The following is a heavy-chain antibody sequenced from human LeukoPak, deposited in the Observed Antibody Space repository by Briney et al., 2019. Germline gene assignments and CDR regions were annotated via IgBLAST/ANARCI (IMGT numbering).Heavy chain of an antibody. J-gene: IGHJ4*02. Sequence: PGGSLRLSCAASGFTFSNYTMTWVRQAPGEGLEWVSGISGSGDTTYYADSVKGRFTISIDNSKNTLYLQMNSLRAEDTAVYFCAKDQTPYYWGQGTLVTVSS. CDR2: ISGSGDTT. V-gene: IGHV3-23*01. CDR1: GFTFSNYT. CDR3: AKDQTPYY.